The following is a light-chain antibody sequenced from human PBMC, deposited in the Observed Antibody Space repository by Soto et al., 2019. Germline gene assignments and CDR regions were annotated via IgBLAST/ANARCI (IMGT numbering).Light chain of an antibody. V-gene: IGKV3-20*01. CDR3: QHYGGAPLVT. CDR2: GAS. Sequence: EIVLTQSPGTLSLSPGERATLSCRASQSVSSSFLAWYQQKPGQAPRPLIYGASSRATGIPDRFSGSGSGTDLPLTISRLEPEDFAVYFCQHYGGAPLVTCGQGTRMEIK. CDR1: QSVSSSF. J-gene: IGKJ5*01.